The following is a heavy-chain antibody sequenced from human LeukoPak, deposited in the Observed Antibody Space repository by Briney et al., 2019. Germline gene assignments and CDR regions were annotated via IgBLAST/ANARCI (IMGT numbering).Heavy chain of an antibody. CDR2: ISSSSSYI. Sequence: GGSRRLSCAASGFTFSSYSMNWVRQAPGKGLEWVSSISSSSSYIYYADSVKGRFTISRDNAKNSLYLQMNSLRAEDTAVYYCARDLGTTVTTYLDYWGQGTLVTVSS. D-gene: IGHD4-17*01. CDR1: GFTFSSYS. J-gene: IGHJ4*02. V-gene: IGHV3-21*01. CDR3: ARDLGTTVTTYLDY.